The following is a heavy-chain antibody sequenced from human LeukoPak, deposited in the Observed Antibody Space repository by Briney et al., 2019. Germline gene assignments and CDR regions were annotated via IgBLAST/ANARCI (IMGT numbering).Heavy chain of an antibody. CDR3: TKGPGSIAAAGFDY. CDR2: ISGSDGST. V-gene: IGHV3-23*01. D-gene: IGHD6-13*01. Sequence: GGSLRLSCAASGFTFSSYAMSWVRQAPGKGLEWVSAISGSDGSTYYADSVKGRFTISRDNSKNTLYLQMNSLRAEDTAVYYCTKGPGSIAAAGFDYWGQGTLVTVSS. J-gene: IGHJ4*02. CDR1: GFTFSSYA.